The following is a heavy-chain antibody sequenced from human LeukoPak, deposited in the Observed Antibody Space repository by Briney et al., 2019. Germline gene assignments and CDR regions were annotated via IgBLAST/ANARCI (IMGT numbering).Heavy chain of an antibody. Sequence: GGSLRLSCAASGFTFSSYDMLWVRQATGKGLEWVSAIGTAGDTYYPGSVKGRFTISRENAKNSLYLQMNSLRAGDTAVYYCARGAKLGGAFDIWGQGTMVTVSS. CDR1: GFTFSSYD. CDR2: IGTAGDT. J-gene: IGHJ3*02. V-gene: IGHV3-13*01. D-gene: IGHD7-27*01. CDR3: ARGAKLGGAFDI.